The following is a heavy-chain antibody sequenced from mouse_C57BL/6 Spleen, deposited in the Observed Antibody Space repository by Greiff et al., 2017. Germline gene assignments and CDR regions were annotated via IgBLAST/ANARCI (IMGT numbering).Heavy chain of an antibody. Sequence: DVMLVESGGGLVQPGGSLKLSCAASGFTFSDYGMAWVRQAPRKGPEWVAFISNLAYSIYYADTVTGRFTISRENAKNTLYLEMSSLRSEDTAMYYCATIYYDYDGFAYWGQGTLVTVSA. V-gene: IGHV5-15*01. J-gene: IGHJ3*01. CDR1: GFTFSDYG. D-gene: IGHD2-4*01. CDR3: ATIYYDYDGFAY. CDR2: ISNLAYSI.